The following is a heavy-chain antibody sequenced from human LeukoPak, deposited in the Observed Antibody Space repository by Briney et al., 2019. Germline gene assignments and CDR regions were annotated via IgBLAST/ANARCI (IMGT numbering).Heavy chain of an antibody. CDR1: GYTFTSYD. Sequence: ASVKVSCKASGYTFTSYDIHWVRQATGQGLEWMGWMNPNSGSTGYAQKFQGRVTMTRDTSISTAYMELSSLRSEDTAVYYCAKDRVLALDYWGQGTLVTVSS. D-gene: IGHD2-8*01. CDR2: MNPNSGST. CDR3: AKDRVLALDY. J-gene: IGHJ4*02. V-gene: IGHV1-8*01.